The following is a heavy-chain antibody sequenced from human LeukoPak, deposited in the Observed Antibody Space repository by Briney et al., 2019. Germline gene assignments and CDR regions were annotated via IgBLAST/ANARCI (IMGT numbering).Heavy chain of an antibody. V-gene: IGHV1-2*02. CDR1: GYTFTGYY. Sequence: GASVKVSCKASGYTFTGYYMHWVRQAPGQGLEWMGWINPNSGGTNYAQKFQGRVTMTRDTSISTAYMELSRLRSEDTAVYYCARDLKYYDFWSGLISNYYYYMDVWGKGTTVTVSS. CDR2: INPNSGGT. J-gene: IGHJ6*03. D-gene: IGHD3-3*01. CDR3: ARDLKYYDFWSGLISNYYYYMDV.